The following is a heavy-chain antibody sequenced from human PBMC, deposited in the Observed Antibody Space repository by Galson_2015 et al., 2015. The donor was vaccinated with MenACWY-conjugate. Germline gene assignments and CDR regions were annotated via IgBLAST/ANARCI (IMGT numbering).Heavy chain of an antibody. D-gene: IGHD4-17*01. J-gene: IGHJ6*01. CDR1: GDSVSSNSAT. Sequence: CAISGDSVSSNSATWTWFRQSPAGGLEWLGRTYYRSKWNIDYAVSMKSRITINPGTSRNQFSLQLNSVTPEDAAVYYCAKYGAYVPPHNYRGVDVWGQGTTVIVSS. V-gene: IGHV6-1*01. CDR3: AKYGAYVPPHNYRGVDV. CDR2: TYYRSKWNI.